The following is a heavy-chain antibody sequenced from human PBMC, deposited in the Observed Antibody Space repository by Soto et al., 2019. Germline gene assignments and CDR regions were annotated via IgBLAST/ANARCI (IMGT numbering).Heavy chain of an antibody. CDR1: GVSISNYY. CDR2: IFYTGNT. J-gene: IGHJ5*02. D-gene: IGHD5-18*01. V-gene: IGHV4-59*01. CDR3: ARDSGYNYGYFRWFDP. Sequence: SETLSLTCTVSGVSISNYYWIWIRQPPGKGLEWIGHIFYTGNTNYNPALESRVTISVDTSKNQFSLKLSSVTAADTAFYYCARDSGYNYGYFRWFDPWGQGTLVTVSS.